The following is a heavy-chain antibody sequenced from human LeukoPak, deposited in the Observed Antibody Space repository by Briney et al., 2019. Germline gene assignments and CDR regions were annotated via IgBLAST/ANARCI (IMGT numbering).Heavy chain of an antibody. D-gene: IGHD2-15*01. V-gene: IGHV3-23*01. Sequence: PGGSLRLSCAASGFTFSSYAMSWVRQAPAKGLEWVSAISGSGGSTYYADSVKGRFTISRDNSKNTLYLQMNSLRAEDTAVYYCAKDISGRLDIVVVVAATPDYWGQGTLVTVSS. CDR1: GFTFSSYA. CDR2: ISGSGGST. J-gene: IGHJ4*02. CDR3: AKDISGRLDIVVVVAATPDY.